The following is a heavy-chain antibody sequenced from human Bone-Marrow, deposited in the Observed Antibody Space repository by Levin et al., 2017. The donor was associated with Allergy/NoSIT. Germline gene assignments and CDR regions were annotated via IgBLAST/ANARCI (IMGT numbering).Heavy chain of an antibody. V-gene: IGHV1-2*03. CDR3: AMISSDAFEM. CDR1: GYTFTDYF. D-gene: IGHD3-3*02. J-gene: IGHJ3*02. CDR2: INPNSGDT. Sequence: LVASVKVSCKASGYTFTDYFIHWVRLAPGQGLEWMGWINPNSGDTDSSQNFQGTVTMTRDTSISTAYMEVTSLTSNDTALYYCAMISSDAFEMWGQGTVVTVSS.